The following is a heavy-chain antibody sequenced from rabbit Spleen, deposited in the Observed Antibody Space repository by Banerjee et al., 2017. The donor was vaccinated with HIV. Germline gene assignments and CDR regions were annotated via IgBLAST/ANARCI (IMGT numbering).Heavy chain of an antibody. J-gene: IGHJ6*01. CDR3: ARDSGSSFSSYGMDL. D-gene: IGHD8-1*01. Sequence: QEQLVESGGGLVKPEGSLTLTCTASGFSFDSDYVMCWVRQAPGKGLEWIACINSYTGKSVYASWTKGPFTISKTAPTTVTLQMTRLTAADTAAYFCARDSGSSFSSYGMDLWGPGTLVTVS. CDR1: GFSFDSDYV. V-gene: IGHV1S45*01. CDR2: INSYTGKS.